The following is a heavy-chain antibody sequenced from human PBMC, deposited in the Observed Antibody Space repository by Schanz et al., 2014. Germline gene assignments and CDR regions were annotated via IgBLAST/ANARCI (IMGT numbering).Heavy chain of an antibody. D-gene: IGHD3-10*01. CDR1: GLKFTDYA. V-gene: IGHV3-23*01. J-gene: IGHJ4*02. CDR3: AKGKSEVRGIILDY. Sequence: EMQLLESGGGLAQPGGSLRLSCAAFGLKFTDYAMTWVPQAPGKGLEWVATISGSSENTYYADSVKGRVTISRDNSRNTLFLQMRNLRADDTALYYCAKGKSEVRGIILDYWGQGTMVVVSS. CDR2: ISGSSENT.